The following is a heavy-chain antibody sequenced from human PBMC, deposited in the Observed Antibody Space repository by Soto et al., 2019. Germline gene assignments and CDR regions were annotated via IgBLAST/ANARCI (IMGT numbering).Heavy chain of an antibody. CDR3: ARAGLGVTTEVGYFDY. V-gene: IGHV1-18*01. J-gene: IGHJ4*02. Sequence: ASVKVSCKASGYTFTSYGISWVRQAPGQGLEWMGWISAYNGNTNYAQKLQGRVTMTTDTSTSTAYMELRSLRSDDTAVYYCARAGLGVTTEVGYFDYWGQGTLVTVSS. CDR2: ISAYNGNT. CDR1: GYTFTSYG. D-gene: IGHD4-17*01.